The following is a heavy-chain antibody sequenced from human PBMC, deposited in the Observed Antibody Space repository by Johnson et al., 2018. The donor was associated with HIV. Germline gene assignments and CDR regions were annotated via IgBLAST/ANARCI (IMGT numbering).Heavy chain of an antibody. D-gene: IGHD3-22*01. Sequence: VQLVESGGGLVKPGGSLRLSCAASGFTFSNAWMSWVRQAPGKGLEWVGRIKGKTDGGTPDYAAPVKGRFTIPRDDSKKKLYFQMSSKKTDDTAVYYVTTYPSYCDSSGYPPDAFDICVQGTMVTVSS. CDR3: TTYPSYCDSSGYPPDAFDI. CDR1: GFTFSNAW. V-gene: IGHV3-15*05. CDR2: IKGKTDGGTP. J-gene: IGHJ3*02.